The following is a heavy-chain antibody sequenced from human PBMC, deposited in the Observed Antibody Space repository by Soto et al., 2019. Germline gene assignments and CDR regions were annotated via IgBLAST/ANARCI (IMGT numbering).Heavy chain of an antibody. CDR2: IYYSGST. J-gene: IGHJ4*02. CDR1: GGSISNYF. D-gene: IGHD3-10*01. CDR3: AASGSNGQFDF. V-gene: IGHV4-59*01. Sequence: QVQLQESGPGLVKPSETLSLTCTVSGGSISNYFWHWIRQPPGKGLEWIGYIYYSGSTNYNPSLKSRVTISVDTSKDHFSLNLSSVPAADTAVYYGAASGSNGQFDFWAQGTLVTVSS.